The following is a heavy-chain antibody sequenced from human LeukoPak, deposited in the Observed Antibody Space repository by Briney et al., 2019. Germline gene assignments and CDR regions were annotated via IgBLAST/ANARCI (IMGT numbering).Heavy chain of an antibody. D-gene: IGHD5-18*01. V-gene: IGHV1-8*01. J-gene: IGHJ3*02. CDR2: MNPNSGNT. Sequence: ASVKVSCKASGYTFTSYDINWVRQATGQGLEWMGWMNPNSGNTGYAQKFQGRVTMTRNTSISTAYMELSSLRSEDTGVYYCARLYSYGSERYDAFDIWGQGTMVTVSS. CDR1: GYTFTSYD. CDR3: ARLYSYGSERYDAFDI.